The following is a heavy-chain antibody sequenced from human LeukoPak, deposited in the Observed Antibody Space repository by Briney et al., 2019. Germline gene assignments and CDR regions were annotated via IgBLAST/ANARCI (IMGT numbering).Heavy chain of an antibody. V-gene: IGHV1-18*01. CDR2: INTYNGNR. D-gene: IGHD3-3*01. CDR3: ARGPPLKIFGVGIIYVFDI. Sequence: ASVKVSCKASGYTFTKNGICWGRQAPGQGLEWMGWINTYNGNRDYDQTFQGSVTMTTDTSTSTAYMELRSLTSDDTAVYYCARGPPLKIFGVGIIYVFDIWGQGTMVTVSS. J-gene: IGHJ3*02. CDR1: GYTFTKNG.